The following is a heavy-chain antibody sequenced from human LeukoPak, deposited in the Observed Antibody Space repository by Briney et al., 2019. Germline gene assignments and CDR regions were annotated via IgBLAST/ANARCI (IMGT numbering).Heavy chain of an antibody. CDR1: GGTFSSYA. V-gene: IGHV1-69*13. J-gene: IGHJ4*02. Sequence: SVKVSCKASGGTFSSYAISWVRQAPGQGLEWMGGIIPIFGTANYAQKFQGRVTITADESMSTAYMELSSLRSEDTAVYYCASDELGYCSSTSCPVVYWGQGTLVTVSS. CDR2: IIPIFGTA. D-gene: IGHD2-2*01. CDR3: ASDELGYCSSTSCPVVY.